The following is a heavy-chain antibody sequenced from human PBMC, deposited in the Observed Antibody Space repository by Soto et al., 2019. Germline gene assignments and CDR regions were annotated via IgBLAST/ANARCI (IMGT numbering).Heavy chain of an antibody. CDR1: GFTFSDFA. CDR3: ARMEGMDPWAYSFDY. D-gene: IGHD2-2*03. J-gene: IGHJ4*02. Sequence: GGSLRLSCAATGFTFSDFAMSWVRQAPGKGLEWVSRIYGGGNGPHYADSVKGRVTISRDNSKNTLYLQMNSLRAEDTAVYYCARMEGMDPWAYSFDYWGQGTLVTVSS. V-gene: IGHV3-23*01. CDR2: IYGGGNGP.